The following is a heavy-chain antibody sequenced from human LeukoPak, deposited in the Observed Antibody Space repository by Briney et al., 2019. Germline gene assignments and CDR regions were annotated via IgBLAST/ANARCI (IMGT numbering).Heavy chain of an antibody. V-gene: IGHV3-30*18. Sequence: PGGSLRLSYVASGFTFSTYGMHWVRQTPGKGLEWVTLISYGGSNKYYADSVKGRFTISRDNSENTLYLQMNSLRAEDTAVYYCAKAGYGSYYAFDIWGQGTMVTVSS. CDR3: AKAGYGSYYAFDI. CDR2: ISYGGSNK. J-gene: IGHJ3*02. CDR1: GFTFSTYG. D-gene: IGHD1-26*01.